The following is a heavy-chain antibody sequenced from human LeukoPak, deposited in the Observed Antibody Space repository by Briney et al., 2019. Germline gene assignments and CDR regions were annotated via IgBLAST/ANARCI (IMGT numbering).Heavy chain of an antibody. V-gene: IGHV1-69*13. Sequence: ASVKVSCKASGGSFSSYAISWVRQAPGQGLEWMGGIIPIFGTANYAQKFQGRVTITADESTSTAYMELSSLRSEDTAVYYCARDSPITMVRGLYYYYMDVWGKGTTVTVSS. CDR2: IIPIFGTA. CDR3: ARDSPITMVRGLYYYYMDV. J-gene: IGHJ6*03. D-gene: IGHD3-10*01. CDR1: GGSFSSYA.